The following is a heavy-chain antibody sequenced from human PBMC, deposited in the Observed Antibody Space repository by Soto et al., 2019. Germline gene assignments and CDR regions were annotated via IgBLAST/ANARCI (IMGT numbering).Heavy chain of an antibody. Sequence: ASVKVSCKASGYTFTSYGISWVRQAPGQGLEWMGWISAYNGNTNYAQKLQGRVTMTTDTSTSTAYMELRSLRSDDTAVYYCARVGFAYYDILTGYYRYNWFDPWGQGTLVTVS. V-gene: IGHV1-18*01. J-gene: IGHJ5*02. D-gene: IGHD3-9*01. CDR3: ARVGFAYYDILTGYYRYNWFDP. CDR1: GYTFTSYG. CDR2: ISAYNGNT.